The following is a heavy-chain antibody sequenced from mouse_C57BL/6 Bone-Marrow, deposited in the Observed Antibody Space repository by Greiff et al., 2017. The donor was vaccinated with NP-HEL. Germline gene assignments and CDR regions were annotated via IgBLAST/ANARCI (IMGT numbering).Heavy chain of an antibody. CDR1: GYTFTSYW. J-gene: IGHJ3*01. V-gene: IGHV1-64*01. Sequence: QVQLKQPGAELVKPGASVKLSCKASGYTFTSYWMHWVKQRPGQGLEWIGMIHPNSGSTNYNEKFKSKATLTVDKSSSTAYMQLSSLTSEDSAVYYCARGEDDGYPFAYWGQGTLVTVSA. CDR2: IHPNSGST. CDR3: ARGEDDGYPFAY. D-gene: IGHD2-3*01.